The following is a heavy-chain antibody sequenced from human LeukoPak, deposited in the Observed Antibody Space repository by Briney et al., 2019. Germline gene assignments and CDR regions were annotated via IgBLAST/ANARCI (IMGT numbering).Heavy chain of an antibody. CDR2: ISGSGGST. J-gene: IGHJ4*02. CDR3: ARDGYNDPTQRGFGY. CDR1: GFTFSSYG. D-gene: IGHD5-24*01. V-gene: IGHV3-23*01. Sequence: GGSLRLSCAASGFTFSSYGMSWVRQAPGKGLEWVSAISGSGGSTYYADSVKGRFTISRDNSKNTLYLQMNSLRAEDTAVYYCARDGYNDPTQRGFGYWGQGTLVTVSS.